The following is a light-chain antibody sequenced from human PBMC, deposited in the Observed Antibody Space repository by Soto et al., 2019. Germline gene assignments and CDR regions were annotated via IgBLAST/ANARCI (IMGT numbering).Light chain of an antibody. CDR2: GAS. CDR1: QSFNSIY. CDR3: HQYDSWT. V-gene: IGKV3-20*01. J-gene: IGKJ1*01. Sequence: EIVLTQSPGTLSFSPGERATLSCRASQSFNSIYLAWYQQKPGQAPRLLIYGASSRATGIPDRFSGSGSGTDFTLTISSLEPEDFAVYYCHQYDSWTFGQGTKVDIK.